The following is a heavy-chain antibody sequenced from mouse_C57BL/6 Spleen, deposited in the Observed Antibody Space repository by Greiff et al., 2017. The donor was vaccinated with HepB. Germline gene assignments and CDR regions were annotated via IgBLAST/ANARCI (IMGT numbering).Heavy chain of an antibody. Sequence: VQLQQPGAELVKPGASVKLSCKASGYTFTSYWMQWVKQRPGQGLEWIGEIDPSDSYTNYNQKFKGKATLTVDTSSSTAYMQLSSLTSEDSAVYYCARWNYDPLYAMDYWGQGTSVTVSS. D-gene: IGHD2-4*01. CDR3: ARWNYDPLYAMDY. CDR1: GYTFTSYW. CDR2: IDPSDSYT. V-gene: IGHV1-50*01. J-gene: IGHJ4*01.